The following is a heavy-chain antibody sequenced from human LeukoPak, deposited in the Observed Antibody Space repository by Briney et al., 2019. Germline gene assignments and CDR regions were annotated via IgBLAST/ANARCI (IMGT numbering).Heavy chain of an antibody. CDR3: ARSVPAAYYFDY. CDR1: GGSISSYY. D-gene: IGHD2-2*01. V-gene: IGHV4-59*01. Sequence: SETLSLTCTVSGGSISSYYWSWLRQPPGKGLEWIGYIYYSGSTNYNPSLKSRVTISVDTSKNQFSLKLSSVTAADTAVYYCARSVPAAYYFDYWGQGTLVTVSS. J-gene: IGHJ4*02. CDR2: IYYSGST.